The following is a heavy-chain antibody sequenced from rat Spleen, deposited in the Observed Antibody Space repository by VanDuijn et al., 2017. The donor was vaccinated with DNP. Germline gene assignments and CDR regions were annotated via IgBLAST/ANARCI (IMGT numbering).Heavy chain of an antibody. D-gene: IGHD4-3*01. CDR2: ISYDGSST. Sequence: EVQLVESGGGLVQPGRSLKLSCAASEFTFSDYNMAWIRQAPKKGLEWVATISYDGSSTYYRDSVKGRFTISRDNAKSTLYLQMDSLRSEDTATYYCARGSGFDYWGQGVMVTVSS. CDR3: ARGSGFDY. V-gene: IGHV5-7*01. CDR1: EFTFSDYN. J-gene: IGHJ2*01.